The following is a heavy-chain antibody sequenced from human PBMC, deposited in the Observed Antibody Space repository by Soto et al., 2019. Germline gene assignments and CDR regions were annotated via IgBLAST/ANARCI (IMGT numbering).Heavy chain of an antibody. CDR2: IDSNGGT. Sequence: QVQLQESGPGLVKPSETLSLTCTVSDDSSSSYKWSWIRQPPGRRLEWIGYIDSNGGTSYNPSLQRRGTLSIDPSTKQFSLKLSSVTAADTAVYYCVRQGFGRLHGLVDVWGQGTTVTVSS. J-gene: IGHJ6*02. CDR1: DDSSSSYK. CDR3: VRQGFGRLHGLVDV. D-gene: IGHD3-10*01. V-gene: IGHV4-59*08.